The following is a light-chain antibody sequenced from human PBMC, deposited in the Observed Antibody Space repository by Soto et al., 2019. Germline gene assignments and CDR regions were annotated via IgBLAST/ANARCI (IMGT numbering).Light chain of an antibody. CDR2: DVS. CDR3: SSYTGSGTDV. V-gene: IGLV2-14*01. CDR1: SSDVGGYNY. J-gene: IGLJ1*01. Sequence: QSVLTQPASVSVSPGQSITISCTGTSSDVGGYNYVSWYQQYPGKAPKLMIFDVSNRPSGVSDRFSGSKSGDTASLTISGLQAEDEADYYCSSYTGSGTDVFGTGTKVTVL.